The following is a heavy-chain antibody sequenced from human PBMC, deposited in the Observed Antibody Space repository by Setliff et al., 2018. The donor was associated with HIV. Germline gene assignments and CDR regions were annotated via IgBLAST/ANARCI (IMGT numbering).Heavy chain of an antibody. CDR3: ASGRKKNYDLFSGYYRILGVDFDY. CDR1: GYTFTNYW. Sequence: PGESLKISCRASGYTFTNYWIGWVRQMPGKGLEWMGIISPDDSDTRYSPSFQGQVTISADKSISTAYLQWSSLKASDTAMYYCASGRKKNYDLFSGYYRILGVDFDYWGQGTLVTVSS. CDR2: ISPDDSDT. J-gene: IGHJ4*02. V-gene: IGHV5-51*01. D-gene: IGHD3-3*01.